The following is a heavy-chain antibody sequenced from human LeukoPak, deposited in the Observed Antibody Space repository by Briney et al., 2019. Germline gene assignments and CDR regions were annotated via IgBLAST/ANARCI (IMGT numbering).Heavy chain of an antibody. D-gene: IGHD1-7*01. CDR2: IYYSGST. J-gene: IGHJ6*03. CDR1: GGSISSYY. Sequence: SETPSLTCTVSGGSISSYYWSWIRQPPGKGLEWIGYIYYSGSTNYNPSLKSRVTISVDTSKNQFSLKLSSVTAADTAVYYCARRHRKNWNYGPYYYYYMDVWGKGTTVTVSS. V-gene: IGHV4-59*01. CDR3: ARRHRKNWNYGPYYYYYMDV.